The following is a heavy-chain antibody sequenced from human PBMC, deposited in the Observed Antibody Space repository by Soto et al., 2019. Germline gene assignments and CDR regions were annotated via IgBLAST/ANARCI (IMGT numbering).Heavy chain of an antibody. J-gene: IGHJ4*02. CDR3: ASNYYDSSDRDSLDY. V-gene: IGHV4-39*01. D-gene: IGHD3-22*01. CDR1: GASIRSRSYY. CDR2: ILYTGSN. Sequence: PSETLSITCTVTGASIRSRSYYWGWIRQPPRKGLEWIGSILYTGSNYYNPSLKSRVTMSVDTSKNQFSLSLRSVTAADTAVYYCASNYYDSSDRDSLDYWGQGTPVTVSS.